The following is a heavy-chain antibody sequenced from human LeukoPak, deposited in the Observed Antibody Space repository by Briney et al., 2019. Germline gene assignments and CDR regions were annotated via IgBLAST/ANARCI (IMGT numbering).Heavy chain of an antibody. CDR2: INKDGKTI. V-gene: IGHV3-74*01. J-gene: IGHJ4*02. CDR1: GIPFSNYL. CDR3: ARDGISCTGGYCYFAD. Sequence: GSLRLSCAASGIPFSNYLMHWVRQPPGKGLVLVSRINKDGKTIADQDSVKGQFTISRDNAKKTLYLQMNSLRAEDTAVYYCARDGISCTGGYCYFADWGQGILVTVCS. D-gene: IGHD2-8*02.